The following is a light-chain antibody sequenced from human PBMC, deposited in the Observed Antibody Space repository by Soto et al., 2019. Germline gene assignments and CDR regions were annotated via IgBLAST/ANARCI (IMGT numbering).Light chain of an antibody. Sequence: QSVLAQPPSASGAPGQKVTISCSGSTSNIGRNTVNWYQQLPGATPKLLIYSTRDRASGVPDRFPGSKSGTSASLEISGVQSGDEADYYCAAWDDSLNGHYVFGTGTKVTVL. CDR3: AAWDDSLNGHYV. CDR2: STR. CDR1: TSNIGRNT. J-gene: IGLJ1*01. V-gene: IGLV1-44*01.